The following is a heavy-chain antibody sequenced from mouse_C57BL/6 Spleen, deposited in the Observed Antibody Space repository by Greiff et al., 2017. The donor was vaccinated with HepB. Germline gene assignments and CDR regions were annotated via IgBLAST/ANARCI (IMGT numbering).Heavy chain of an antibody. D-gene: IGHD2-4*01. CDR3: ARGRSYDYDGFDY. CDR2: ISSGSSTI. Sequence: EVKVVESGGGLVKPGGSLKLSCAASGFTFSDYGMHWVRQAPEKGLEWVAYISSGSSTIYYADTVKGRFTISRDNAKNTLFLQMTSLRSEDTAMYYCARGRSYDYDGFDYWGQGTTLTVSS. CDR1: GFTFSDYG. J-gene: IGHJ2*01. V-gene: IGHV5-17*01.